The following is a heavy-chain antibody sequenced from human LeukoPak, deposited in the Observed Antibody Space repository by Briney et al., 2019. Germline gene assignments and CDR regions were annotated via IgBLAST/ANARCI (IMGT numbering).Heavy chain of an antibody. J-gene: IGHJ3*02. CDR3: ASSYSGSPGGAFDI. D-gene: IGHD1-26*01. CDR1: GYTFTSYA. V-gene: IGHV1-18*01. CDR2: ISAYNGNT. Sequence: ASVKVSCKASGYTFTSYAMHWVRQAPGQRLEWMGWISAYNGNTNYAQKLQGRVTMTTDTSTSTAYMELRSLRSDDTAVYYCASSYSGSPGGAFDIWGQGTMVTVSS.